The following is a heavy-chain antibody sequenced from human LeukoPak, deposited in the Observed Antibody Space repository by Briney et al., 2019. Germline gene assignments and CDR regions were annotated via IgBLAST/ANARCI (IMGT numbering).Heavy chain of an antibody. Sequence: ASVKVSCKASGYTFTGYYMHWVRQAPGQGLEWMGWISPNSGGTNYAQKFQGRVTMTRDTSISTAYMELSRLRSDDTAVYYCARAYGSGSYFNDGYWGQGTLVTVSS. CDR1: GYTFTGYY. CDR3: ARAYGSGSYFNDGY. V-gene: IGHV1-2*02. J-gene: IGHJ4*02. D-gene: IGHD3-10*01. CDR2: ISPNSGGT.